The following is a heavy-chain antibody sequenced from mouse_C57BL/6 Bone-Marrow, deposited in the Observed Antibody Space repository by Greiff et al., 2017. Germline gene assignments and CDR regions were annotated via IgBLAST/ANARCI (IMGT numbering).Heavy chain of an antibody. CDR3: TTRQLDHYYAMDY. D-gene: IGHD6-1*02. Sequence: VQLQQSGAELVRPGASVKSSCTASGFNIKDDYMHWVKQRPEQGLEWIGWIDPENGDTEYASKFQGKATITADTSSNTAYLQLSSLTSEDTAVYYCTTRQLDHYYAMDYWGQGTSVTVSS. CDR1: GFNIKDDY. V-gene: IGHV14-4*01. CDR2: IDPENGDT. J-gene: IGHJ4*01.